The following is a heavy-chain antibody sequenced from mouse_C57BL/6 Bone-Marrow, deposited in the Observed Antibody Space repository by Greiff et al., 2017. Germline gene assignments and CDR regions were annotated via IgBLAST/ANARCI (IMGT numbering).Heavy chain of an antibody. Sequence: VQLQQSGAELVRPGTSVKMSCTASGYTFTNYWIGWAKQRPGHGLEWIGDIYPGGGYTNYNEKFKGKATLTADKSSSTAYMQFSSLTSEDTAIYYGARGDYDCDYYAMDYWGQGTSVTVSS. J-gene: IGHJ4*01. V-gene: IGHV1-63*01. CDR1: GYTFTNYW. CDR3: ARGDYDCDYYAMDY. CDR2: IYPGGGYT. D-gene: IGHD2-4*01.